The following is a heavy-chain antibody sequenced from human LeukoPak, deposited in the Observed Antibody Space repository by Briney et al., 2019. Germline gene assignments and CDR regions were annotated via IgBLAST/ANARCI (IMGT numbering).Heavy chain of an antibody. J-gene: IGHJ5*02. CDR3: ARDADIAAAGTRYNWFDP. CDR2: FSSSGYYT. Sequence: GGPLGFSCEASGFTFGDYYLSWIGQAPGKGLEGVSYFSSSGYYTNYADSVKGRFIISRDNAKNSLYLQMNSLRAEDTAVYYCARDADIAAAGTRYNWFDPWGQGTLVIVSS. D-gene: IGHD6-13*01. V-gene: IGHV3-11*06. CDR1: GFTFGDYY.